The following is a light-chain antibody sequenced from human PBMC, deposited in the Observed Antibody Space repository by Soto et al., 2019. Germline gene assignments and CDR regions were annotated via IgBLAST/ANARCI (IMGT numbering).Light chain of an antibody. CDR1: SSDVGGYNY. Sequence: QSALTQPASVSGSPGQSITISCTGTSSDVGGYNYLSWYQQHPGKAPKVMIYEVSNRPSGFSNRFSGSKSGNPASLTISGLQAEDEADYFCSSYTTSGTPVFGGGTKVTVL. V-gene: IGLV2-14*01. CDR3: SSYTTSGTPV. J-gene: IGLJ3*02. CDR2: EVS.